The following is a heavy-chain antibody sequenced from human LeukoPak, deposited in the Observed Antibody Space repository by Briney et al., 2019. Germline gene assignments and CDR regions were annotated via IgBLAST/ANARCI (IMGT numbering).Heavy chain of an antibody. CDR1: GFTFSSYA. V-gene: IGHV3-23*01. Sequence: PGGSLRLSCAASGFTFSSYAMSWVRQAPGKGLEWVSAIGGSGGSTYYADSVKGRFTISRDNSKNTLYLQMNSLRAEDTAVYYCAKNPYDSSGYYFDREYYFDYWGQGTLVTVSS. D-gene: IGHD3-22*01. CDR3: AKNPYDSSGYYFDREYYFDY. J-gene: IGHJ4*02. CDR2: IGGSGGST.